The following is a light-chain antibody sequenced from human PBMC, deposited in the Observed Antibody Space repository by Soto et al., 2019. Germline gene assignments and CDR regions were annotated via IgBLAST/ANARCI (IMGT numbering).Light chain of an antibody. CDR2: GVS. CDR3: CSYAGGNTWVV. Sequence: QSALTQFASVSGSPGQSITISCTGTSSDVGGYNLVSWYQQHPDKAPKLIIFGVSKRPSGVSNRFSGSKSGNTASLTISGLQAEDEADYYRCSYAGGNTWVVFGGGTKVTVL. J-gene: IGLJ2*01. V-gene: IGLV2-23*02. CDR1: SSDVGGYNL.